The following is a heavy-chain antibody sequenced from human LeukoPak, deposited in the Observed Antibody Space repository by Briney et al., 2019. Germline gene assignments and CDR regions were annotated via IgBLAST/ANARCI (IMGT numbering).Heavy chain of an antibody. D-gene: IGHD5-18*01. Sequence: SETLSLTCTVSGGSISSYYWSWIRQPPGKGLEWIGYIYYSGRTNYKPSLKNRVTMSVDTSKNHFSLKLTSVTAADTAVYYCARGGGGFSHGRFDYWGLGTLVTVSS. CDR3: ARGGGGFSHGRFDY. CDR1: GGSISSYY. CDR2: IYYSGRT. V-gene: IGHV4-59*01. J-gene: IGHJ4*02.